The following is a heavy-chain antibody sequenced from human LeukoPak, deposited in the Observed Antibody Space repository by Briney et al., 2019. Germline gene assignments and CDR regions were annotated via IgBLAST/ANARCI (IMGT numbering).Heavy chain of an antibody. D-gene: IGHD6-13*01. CDR1: GFTFSSYG. Sequence: GGSLRLSCAASGFTFSSYGMHWVRQAPGKGLEWVAFIRYDGSNKYYADSVKGRFTISRDNSKNTLYLQMNSLRAEDTAVYYCAKASSSWSNYYYYGMGVWGQGTTVTVSS. J-gene: IGHJ6*02. CDR3: AKASSSWSNYYYYGMGV. V-gene: IGHV3-30*02. CDR2: IRYDGSNK.